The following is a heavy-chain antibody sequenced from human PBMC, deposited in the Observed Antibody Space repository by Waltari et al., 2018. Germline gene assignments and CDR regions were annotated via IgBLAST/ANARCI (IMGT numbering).Heavy chain of an antibody. CDR1: GFAFSASA. V-gene: IGHV3-73*02. D-gene: IGHD1-26*01. CDR3: TRHETVGATNYYYYYMDV. J-gene: IGHJ6*03. Sequence: EVQLVESGGGLVQPGGSLKLSCAASGFAFSASAMHWVRQASGKGREWVGRIRGKANSYATAYAASVTGRFTISRDDSKNTAYLQMNSLKTEDTAVYYCTRHETVGATNYYYYYMDVWGKGTTVTVSS. CDR2: IRGKANSYAT.